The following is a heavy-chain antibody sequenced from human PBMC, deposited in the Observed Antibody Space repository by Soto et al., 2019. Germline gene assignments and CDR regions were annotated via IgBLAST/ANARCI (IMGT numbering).Heavy chain of an antibody. J-gene: IGHJ3*02. CDR3: ARRPTITMNDRVAFDI. Sequence: ESLKISFKGAGYSCTSYWIGWVRQIPGKGLEWMGIIYPCDSDTRYSPSFQGQVTISADKSISTAYLQWSSLKAPDTAMYYCARRPTITMNDRVAFDIWGQGTMVTVSS. V-gene: IGHV5-51*01. D-gene: IGHD3-22*01. CDR2: IYPCDSDT. CDR1: GYSCTSYW.